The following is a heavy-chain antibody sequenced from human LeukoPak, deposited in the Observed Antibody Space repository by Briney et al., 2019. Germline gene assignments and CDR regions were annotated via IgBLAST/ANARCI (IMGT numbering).Heavy chain of an antibody. CDR2: INAGNGNT. J-gene: IGHJ4*02. D-gene: IGHD1-26*01. CDR1: GYTFTSYA. CDR3: AREFGVGATTNDY. V-gene: IGHV1-3*01. Sequence: ASVKVSCKASGYTFTSYAMHWVRQAPGQRLEWMGWINAGNGNTKYSQKFQGRVTITRDTSASTAYMELSSLRSGDTAVYYCAREFGVGATTNDYWGQGTLVTVSS.